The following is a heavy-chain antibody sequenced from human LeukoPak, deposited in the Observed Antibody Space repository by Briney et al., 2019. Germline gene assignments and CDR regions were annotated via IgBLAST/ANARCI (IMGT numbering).Heavy chain of an antibody. CDR2: ISGSGGST. CDR1: GFTFSSYA. D-gene: IGHD2-2*01. J-gene: IGHJ4*02. V-gene: IGHV3-23*01. Sequence: GGSLRLSCAASGFTFSSYAMSWVRQAPGKGLEWVSAISGSGGSTYYADSVKGRFTISRDNSKNTLYLQMNSLGAEDTAVYYCAKDGFDCSSTSCHWGQGTLVTVSS. CDR3: AKDGFDCSSTSCH.